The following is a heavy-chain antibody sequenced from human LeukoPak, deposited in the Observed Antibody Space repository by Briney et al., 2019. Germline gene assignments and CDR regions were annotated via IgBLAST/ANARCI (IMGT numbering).Heavy chain of an antibody. CDR3: AKMTMIVVVITYFDY. Sequence: PGGSPRLSCAASGFTSSSYAMSWVRQAPGKGLEWVSAISGSGGSTYYADSVKGRFTISRDNSKNTLYLQMNSLRAEDTAVYYCAKMTMIVVVITYFDYWGQGTLVTVSS. CDR2: ISGSGGST. D-gene: IGHD3-22*01. J-gene: IGHJ4*02. CDR1: GFTSSSYA. V-gene: IGHV3-23*01.